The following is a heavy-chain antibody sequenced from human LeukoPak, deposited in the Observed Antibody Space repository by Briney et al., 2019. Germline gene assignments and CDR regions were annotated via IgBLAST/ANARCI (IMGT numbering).Heavy chain of an antibody. D-gene: IGHD3-22*01. CDR3: ARGGYYYDSTNFDY. J-gene: IGHJ4*02. V-gene: IGHV4-61*08. CDR2: IYYSGRT. CDR1: GGSISSGGYY. Sequence: SQTLSLTCTVSGGSISSGGYYWSWIRQPPGKGLEWIGYIYYSGRTNYNPSLKSRVTISVDTSKNQFSLKLSSVTAADTAVYYCARGGYYYDSTNFDYWGQGTLVTVSS.